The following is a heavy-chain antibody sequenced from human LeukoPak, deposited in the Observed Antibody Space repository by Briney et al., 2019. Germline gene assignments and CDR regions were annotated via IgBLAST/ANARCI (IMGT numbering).Heavy chain of an antibody. D-gene: IGHD6-25*01. J-gene: IGHJ3*02. CDR2: IIGSGGST. V-gene: IGHV3-23*01. CDR1: GFSFSSYA. Sequence: GGSLRLSCAASGFSFSSYAMTWVRQAPGRGLEWVSAIIGSGGSTYYADSVKGRFTISRDQSKKRMFLQMNSLRAEDTAVYYCATRIAADLWAFDIWGQGTMVTVSS. CDR3: ATRIAADLWAFDI.